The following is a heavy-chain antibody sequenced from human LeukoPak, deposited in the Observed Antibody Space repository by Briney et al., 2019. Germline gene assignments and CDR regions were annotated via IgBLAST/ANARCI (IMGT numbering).Heavy chain of an antibody. CDR3: ARHDCDSSRCSVNWFDP. D-gene: IGHD2/OR15-2a*01. CDR1: GVSMSSSPYY. J-gene: IGHJ5*02. V-gene: IGHV4-39*01. Sequence: PSETLSLTCTVSGVSMSSSPYYWGWIRQPPGKGLEWIGTIYDSGNTNYNPSLRSRLPISVDTSRNQFSLKLSSVTAADTAVYYCARHDCDSSRCSVNWFDPWGQGTLVTVSS. CDR2: IYDSGNT.